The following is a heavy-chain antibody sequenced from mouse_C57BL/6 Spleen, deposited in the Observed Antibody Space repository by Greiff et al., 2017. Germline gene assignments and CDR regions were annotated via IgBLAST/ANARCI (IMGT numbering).Heavy chain of an antibody. CDR2: IDPENGDT. D-gene: IGHD1-1*01. J-gene: IGHJ4*01. CDR3: TTEEGYYGSSNYYAMDY. Sequence: VQLQQSGAELVRPGASVKLSCTASGFNIKDDYMHWVKQRPEQGLEWIGWIDPENGDTESASKFQGKATITADTSANTTYLQLSSLTSEDTAVYYCTTEEGYYGSSNYYAMDYWGQGTSVTVSS. CDR1: GFNIKDDY. V-gene: IGHV14-4*01.